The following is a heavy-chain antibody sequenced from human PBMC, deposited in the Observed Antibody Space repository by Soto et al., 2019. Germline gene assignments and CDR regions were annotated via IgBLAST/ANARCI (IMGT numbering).Heavy chain of an antibody. Sequence: SGPTLVNPTHTLTLTCSFSGFSLSVYGVRVIWFRQPPGETLDWLALIHWNDDKRYSPYLKSRLTITKDTSKNQVVLTLTNLDALDTGTYFCAHTNHSSGFLTSWGQGILVTVCS. D-gene: IGHD3-22*01. CDR2: IHWNDDK. CDR1: GFSLSVYGVR. CDR3: AHTNHSSGFLTS. V-gene: IGHV2-5*01. J-gene: IGHJ5*02.